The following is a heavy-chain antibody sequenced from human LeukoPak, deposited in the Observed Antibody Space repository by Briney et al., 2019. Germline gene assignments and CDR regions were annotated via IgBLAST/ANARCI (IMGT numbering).Heavy chain of an antibody. CDR3: ARVLAAAWRNYYYYYMDV. CDR2: MNPNSGNT. Sequence: ASVKVSCKASGYTFTSYDINWVRQATGQGLEWMGWMNPNSGNTGYAQKLQGRVTMTTDTSTSTAYMELRSLRSDDTAVYYCARVLAAAWRNYYYYYMDVWGKGTTVTISS. V-gene: IGHV1-8*02. J-gene: IGHJ6*03. CDR1: GYTFTSYD. D-gene: IGHD6-13*01.